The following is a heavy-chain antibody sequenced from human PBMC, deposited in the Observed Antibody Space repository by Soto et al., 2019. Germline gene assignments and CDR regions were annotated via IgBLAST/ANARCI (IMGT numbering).Heavy chain of an antibody. J-gene: IGHJ4*02. CDR2: ISYDGSNK. CDR3: AKDSWQLEGSKDY. V-gene: IGHV3-30*18. Sequence: LRLSCAASGFTFSSYGMHWVRQAPGKGLEWVAVISYDGSNKYYADSVKGRFTISRDNSKNTLYLQMNSLRAEDTAVYYCAKDSWQLEGSKDYWGQGTLVTVSS. CDR1: GFTFSSYG. D-gene: IGHD6-6*01.